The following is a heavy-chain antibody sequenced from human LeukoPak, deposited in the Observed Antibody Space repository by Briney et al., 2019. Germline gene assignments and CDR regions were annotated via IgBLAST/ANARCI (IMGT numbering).Heavy chain of an antibody. J-gene: IGHJ3*02. CDR2: IKSKTDGGTT. CDR3: TRGDYDILTGSRIDAFDI. D-gene: IGHD3-9*01. V-gene: IGHV3-15*01. Sequence: GGSLRLSCAASGFTFSNAWMNWVRQAPGRGLEWVGRIKSKTDGGTTDYAAPVKGRFTISRDDSKNTLYLQMNSLKTEDTAVYYCTRGDYDILTGSRIDAFDIWGQGTMVTVSS. CDR1: GFTFSNAW.